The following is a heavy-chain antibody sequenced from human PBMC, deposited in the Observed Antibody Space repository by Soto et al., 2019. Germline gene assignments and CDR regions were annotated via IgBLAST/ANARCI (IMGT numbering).Heavy chain of an antibody. CDR2: IIPIVGTA. CDR1: GGTFSSYA. CDR3: ARGVVVAAMEYYYYYGMDV. J-gene: IGHJ6*02. V-gene: IGHV1-69*06. D-gene: IGHD2-15*01. Sequence: QVQLVQSGAEVKKPGSSVKVSCKASGGTFSSYAISWVRQAPGQGLEWMGVIIPIVGTANYAQKFQGRVTITADKSTSTAYMELSSLRSDDTAVYYCARGVVVAAMEYYYYYGMDVWGQGTTVTVSS.